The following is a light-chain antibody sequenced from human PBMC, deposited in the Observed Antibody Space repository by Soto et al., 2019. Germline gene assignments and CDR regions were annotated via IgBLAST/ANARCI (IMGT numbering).Light chain of an antibody. CDR1: SSDVGAYNY. J-gene: IGLJ3*02. V-gene: IGLV2-8*01. CDR2: EVN. CDR3: RSYAGSNIWV. Sequence: QSALTQPPSASGSPGQSVTISCTGTSSDVGAYNYVSWYRQHPGKAPKLLIFEVNSRPSGVPDRFSGSKSGNTASLTVSGLQAEDGSHFSCRSYAGSNIWVFGGGTQLTV.